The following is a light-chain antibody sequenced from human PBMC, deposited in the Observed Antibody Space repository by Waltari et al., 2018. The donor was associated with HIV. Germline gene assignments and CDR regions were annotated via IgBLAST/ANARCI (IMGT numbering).Light chain of an antibody. CDR2: GAS. J-gene: IGKJ1*01. V-gene: IGKV3-15*01. CDR1: QSVSSN. CDR3: QQYNNWPRT. Sequence: EIVLTQSPVSLSLSPGERATPSCRASQSVSSNLAWYQQKPGQAPSLLLYGASTRATGIPARFSGSGSGTEFTLTIDSLQPDDFTLYYCQQYNNWPRTFGQGTKVEI.